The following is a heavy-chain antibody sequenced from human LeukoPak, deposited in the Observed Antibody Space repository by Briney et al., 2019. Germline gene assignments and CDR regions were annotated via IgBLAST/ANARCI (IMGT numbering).Heavy chain of an antibody. CDR1: GFTFSNGW. J-gene: IGHJ4*02. CDR3: TVYYYDGSGYYYGDS. CDR2: IKSKTAGGTA. Sequence: GGSLTLTCAASGFTFSNGWMSWVRQAPGKGLEWVGRIKSKTAGGTADYAAPVKGRFTISRDDSKNTVYLQMNSLKIEDTAVYYCTVYYYDGSGYYYGDSWGQGTLVTVSS. D-gene: IGHD3-22*01. V-gene: IGHV3-15*01.